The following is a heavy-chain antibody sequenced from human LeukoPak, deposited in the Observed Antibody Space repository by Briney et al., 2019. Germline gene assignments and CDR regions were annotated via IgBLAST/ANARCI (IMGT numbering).Heavy chain of an antibody. J-gene: IGHJ4*02. CDR2: ISNNGGST. CDR3: ARGHVSGSFLDY. CDR1: GFTFSSYA. Sequence: PGGSLRLSCAASGFTFSSYAMHWVRQAPGKGLEYVSTISNNGGSTYYANSVKGRITISRDNSKNTLYFQMGSLRAEDMAVYYCARGHVSGSFLDYWGQGTLVTVSS. V-gene: IGHV3-64*01. D-gene: IGHD1-26*01.